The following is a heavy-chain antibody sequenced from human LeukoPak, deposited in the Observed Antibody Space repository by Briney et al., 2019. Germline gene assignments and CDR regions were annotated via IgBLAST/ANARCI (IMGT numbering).Heavy chain of an antibody. D-gene: IGHD6-13*01. CDR2: LSAYNGNT. Sequence: ASVKLSCTASGYTFTSYGISWVRQAPGPGHERRGWLSAYNGNTNYAQKLQGRVTMTTDTSTSTAYMELRSLRSDDTAVYYCARDAWQLVPFDYWRQGTVVTVSS. CDR1: GYTFTSYG. V-gene: IGHV1-18*01. J-gene: IGHJ4*02. CDR3: ARDAWQLVPFDY.